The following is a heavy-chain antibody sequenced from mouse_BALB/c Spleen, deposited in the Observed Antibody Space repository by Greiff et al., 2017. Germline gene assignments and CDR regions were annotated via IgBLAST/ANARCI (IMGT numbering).Heavy chain of an antibody. J-gene: IGHJ3*01. V-gene: IGHV3-8*02. CDR3: ARSPYGSSYLFAY. Sequence: ESGPSLVKPSQTLSLTCSVTGDSITSGYWNWIRKFPGNKLEYMGYISYSGSTYYNPSLKSRISITRDTSKNQYYLQLNSVTTEDTATYYCARSPYGSSYLFAYWGQGTLVTVSA. CDR2: ISYSGST. CDR1: GDSITSGY. D-gene: IGHD1-1*01.